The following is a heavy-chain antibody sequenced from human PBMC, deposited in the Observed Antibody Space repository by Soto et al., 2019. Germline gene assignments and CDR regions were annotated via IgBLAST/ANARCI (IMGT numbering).Heavy chain of an antibody. V-gene: IGHV3-23*01. CDR3: AKGRGACSGGSCYSAGETIGYYYYYMDV. J-gene: IGHJ6*03. Sequence: GGSLRLSCAASGFTFSSYAMSWVRQAPGKGLEWVSAISGSGGSTYYADSVKGRFTISRDNSKNTLYLQMNSLRAEDTAVYYCAKGRGACSGGSCYSAGETIGYYYYYMDVWGKGTTVTVSS. CDR1: GFTFSSYA. D-gene: IGHD2-15*01. CDR2: ISGSGGST.